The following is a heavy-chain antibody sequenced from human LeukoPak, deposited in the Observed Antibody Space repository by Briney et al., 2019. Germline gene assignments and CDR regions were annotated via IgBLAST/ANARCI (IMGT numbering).Heavy chain of an antibody. CDR3: ARGRESDCSSTSCYDEFDY. CDR1: GGSISSGNYY. V-gene: IGHV4-39*07. Sequence: PSETLSLTCSVSGGSISSGNYYWSWIRQHPGKGLEWIGEINHSGSTNYKPSLKSRVTISVDTSKNQFSLKLSSVTAADTAVYFCARGRESDCSSTSCYDEFDYWGQGTLVTVSS. CDR2: INHSGST. D-gene: IGHD2-2*01. J-gene: IGHJ4*02.